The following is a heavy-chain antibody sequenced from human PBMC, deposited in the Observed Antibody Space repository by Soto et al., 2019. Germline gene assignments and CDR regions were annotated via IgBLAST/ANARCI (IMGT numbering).Heavy chain of an antibody. CDR2: ISAYNGNT. Sequence: EASVKVSCKASGYTFTSYGISWVRQAPGQGLEWMGWISAYNGNTNYAQKLQGRVTMTTDTSTSTAYMELRSLRSDDTAVYYCARDSLLWFGAPTRYYYYGMDVWGQGTTVTVSS. D-gene: IGHD3-10*01. CDR3: ARDSLLWFGAPTRYYYYGMDV. CDR1: GYTFTSYG. V-gene: IGHV1-18*01. J-gene: IGHJ6*02.